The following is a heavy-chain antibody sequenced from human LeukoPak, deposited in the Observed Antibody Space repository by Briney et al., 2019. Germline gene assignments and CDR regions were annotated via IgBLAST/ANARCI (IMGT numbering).Heavy chain of an antibody. Sequence: GGSLRLSCEASIFSLSTYGMHWVRQAPGTGLEWVAFIRYDGSNKYYVDSVKGRFTISRDNSKNTVFLQMNSLRVEDTAVYYCAKDFSTDRGYYFDYWGQGTLVTVSS. J-gene: IGHJ4*02. D-gene: IGHD3/OR15-3a*01. CDR3: AKDFSTDRGYYFDY. CDR2: IRYDGSNK. V-gene: IGHV3-30*02. CDR1: IFSLSTYG.